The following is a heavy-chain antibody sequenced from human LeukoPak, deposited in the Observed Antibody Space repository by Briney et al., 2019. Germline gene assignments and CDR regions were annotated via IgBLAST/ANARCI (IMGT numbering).Heavy chain of an antibody. V-gene: IGHV4-34*01. CDR3: ARFRYSGYYYYYGMDV. CDR1: GGSFSGYY. CDR2: INHSGST. J-gene: IGHJ6*02. Sequence: SETLSLTCAVYGGSFSGYYWSWIRQPPGKGLEWIGEINHSGSTNYNPSLKRRVTISVDTSKNQFSLKLSSVTAADTAVYYCARFRYSGYYYYYGMDVWGQGTTVTVSS. D-gene: IGHD5-12*01.